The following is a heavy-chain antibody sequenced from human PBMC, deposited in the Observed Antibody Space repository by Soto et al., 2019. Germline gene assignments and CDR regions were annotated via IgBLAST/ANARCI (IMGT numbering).Heavy chain of an antibody. Sequence: QVQLVQSGAEVKKPGSSVKVSCKASGGTFSSYTISWVRQAPGQGLEWMGRIIPILGIANYAQKFQGRVTITADKSTSTAYMELSSLRSEDTAVYYCATYVSRMANWFDPWGQGTLVTVSS. J-gene: IGHJ5*02. CDR3: ATYVSRMANWFDP. CDR1: GGTFSSYT. V-gene: IGHV1-69*02. D-gene: IGHD2-8*01. CDR2: IIPILGIA.